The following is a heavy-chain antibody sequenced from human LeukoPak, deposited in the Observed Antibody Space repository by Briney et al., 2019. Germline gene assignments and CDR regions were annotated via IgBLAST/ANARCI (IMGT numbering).Heavy chain of an antibody. V-gene: IGHV4-59*08. Sequence: SETLSLTCTVSGGSISSYYWSWIRQPPGKGLEWIGCIYYSGSTNYNPSLKSRVTISVDTSKNQFSLKLSSVTAADTAVYYCARHGGYSSIFDYWGQGTLVTVSS. D-gene: IGHD5-18*01. CDR1: GGSISSYY. J-gene: IGHJ4*02. CDR2: IYYSGST. CDR3: ARHGGYSSIFDY.